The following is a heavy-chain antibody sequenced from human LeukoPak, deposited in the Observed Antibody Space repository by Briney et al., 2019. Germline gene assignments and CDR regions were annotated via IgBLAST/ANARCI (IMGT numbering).Heavy chain of an antibody. CDR2: MNPSGGTT. D-gene: IGHD3-16*01. CDR1: GYTFSRYY. V-gene: IGHV1-46*01. Sequence: GASVKVSCKASGYTFSRYYIHWVRQAPGQGLEWMGKMNPSGGTTTYAQKFQGRVTVTRDTPTSTVYMEMSSLRPEDTAVYHCAREESGGLFDYWGQGTLLTVSS. J-gene: IGHJ4*02. CDR3: AREESGGLFDY.